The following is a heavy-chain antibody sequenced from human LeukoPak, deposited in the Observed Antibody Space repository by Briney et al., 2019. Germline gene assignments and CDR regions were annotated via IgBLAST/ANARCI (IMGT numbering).Heavy chain of an antibody. Sequence: GGSLRLSCAASGFTFSSYAMQWVRQAPGKGLEYVSAISSNGGSTYYANSVKGRFTISRDNSKNTLYLQMGSLRAEDMAVYYCAREGGSYGSFDYWGQGTLVTVSS. D-gene: IGHD1-26*01. V-gene: IGHV3-64*01. CDR2: ISSNGGST. CDR1: GFTFSSYA. CDR3: AREGGSYGSFDY. J-gene: IGHJ4*02.